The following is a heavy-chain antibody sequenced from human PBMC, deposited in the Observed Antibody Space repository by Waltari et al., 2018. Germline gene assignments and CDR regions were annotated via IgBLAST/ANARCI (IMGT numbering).Heavy chain of an antibody. CDR2: INHSGST. J-gene: IGHJ5*02. V-gene: IGHV4-34*01. CDR1: GGSFSGYY. D-gene: IGHD3-3*01. CDR3: ARGSLYYDFWSGYSNWFDP. Sequence: QVQLQQWGAGLLKPSETLSLTCAVYGGSFSGYYWSWIRQPPGKGLEWIGEINHSGSTNYNPALKSRVTISVDTSKNQFSRKLSSVTAADTAVYYCARGSLYYDFWSGYSNWFDPWGQGTLVTVSS.